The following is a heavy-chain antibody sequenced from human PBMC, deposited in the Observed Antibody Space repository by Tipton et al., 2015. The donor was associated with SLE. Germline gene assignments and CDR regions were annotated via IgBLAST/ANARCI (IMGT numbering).Heavy chain of an antibody. V-gene: IGHV4-59*01. Sequence: LRLSCTVSGGSISGYYWSWVRQPPGQGLEWIGYIHYRGSTNYNPSLKGRVTISLDTSENQFSLKLSSVTAADTAVYYCARDRYCGAGSCFDWYFDLWGRGTLVTVSS. CDR3: ARDRYCGAGSCFDWYFDL. CDR2: IHYRGST. CDR1: GGSISGYY. J-gene: IGHJ2*01. D-gene: IGHD2-15*01.